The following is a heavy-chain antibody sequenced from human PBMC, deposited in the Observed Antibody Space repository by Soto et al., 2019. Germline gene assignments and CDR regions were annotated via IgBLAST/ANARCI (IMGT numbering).Heavy chain of an antibody. J-gene: IGHJ5*02. D-gene: IGHD2-21*01. Sequence: SETLSLTCAVYGASLSDNYCNWLRQPPGKGLEWIGEINHSGNTNYNPSLRSRVTISIDTSKNQLSLNLRSVSAADTAVYYCARGRGEFDDWGQGTPVTVSS. V-gene: IGHV4-34*01. CDR2: INHSGNT. CDR1: GASLSDNY. CDR3: ARGRGEFDD.